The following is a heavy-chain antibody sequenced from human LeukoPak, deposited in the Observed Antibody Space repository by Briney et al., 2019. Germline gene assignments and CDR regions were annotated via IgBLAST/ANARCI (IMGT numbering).Heavy chain of an antibody. V-gene: IGHV1-69*05. J-gene: IGHJ6*03. Sequence: SVTVSCKASGGTFRTYSVTWVRQAPGQGLEWMGGIIPIFGTPNYAQKFQGRVKVTTDDATGTAYMELSSLMSEDTAIYYCARVDRYHFYLDVWGKGTPVTVSS. CDR1: GGTFRTYS. CDR2: IIPIFGTP. CDR3: ARVDRYHFYLDV.